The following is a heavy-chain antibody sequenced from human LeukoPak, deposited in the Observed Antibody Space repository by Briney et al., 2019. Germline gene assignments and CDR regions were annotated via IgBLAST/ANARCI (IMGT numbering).Heavy chain of an antibody. V-gene: IGHV3-73*01. CDR2: IRSKANSYAT. J-gene: IGHJ4*02. Sequence: GGSLRLSCAASGFTFSGSAMHWVRQASGKGLEWVGRIRSKANSYATAYAASVKGRSTISRDDSKNTAYLQMNSLKTEDTAVYYCTRQIAVAGSEDYWGQGTLVTVSS. CDR3: TRQIAVAGSEDY. D-gene: IGHD6-19*01. CDR1: GFTFSGSA.